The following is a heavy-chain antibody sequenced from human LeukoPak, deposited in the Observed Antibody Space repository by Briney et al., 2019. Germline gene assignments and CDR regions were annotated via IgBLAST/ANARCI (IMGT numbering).Heavy chain of an antibody. Sequence: PSETLSLTCTVSGGSISSSSYYWGWIRQPPGKGLEWIGSIYYSGSTYYNPSLTSRVTISVDTSKNQFSMKLSSVTAADTAVYYCASRTYYYDSSGYFVRIYFDYWGQGTLVTVSS. V-gene: IGHV4-39*01. CDR2: IYYSGST. CDR3: ASRTYYYDSSGYFVRIYFDY. J-gene: IGHJ4*02. CDR1: GGSISSSSYY. D-gene: IGHD3-22*01.